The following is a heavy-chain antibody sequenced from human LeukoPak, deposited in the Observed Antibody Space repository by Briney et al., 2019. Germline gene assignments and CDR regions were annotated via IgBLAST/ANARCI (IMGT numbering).Heavy chain of an antibody. Sequence: PSETLSLTCTVSGASISGTAYYWGWVRQPPRKGLEWIGYIYYSGSTYYNPSLKSRVTISVDTSKNQFSLKLSSVTAADTAVYYCARDKRGGDCYSSFCWGFDIWGQGTMVTVSS. CDR3: ARDKRGGDCYSSFCWGFDI. V-gene: IGHV4-39*07. CDR2: IYYSGST. CDR1: GASISGTAYY. J-gene: IGHJ3*02. D-gene: IGHD2-21*02.